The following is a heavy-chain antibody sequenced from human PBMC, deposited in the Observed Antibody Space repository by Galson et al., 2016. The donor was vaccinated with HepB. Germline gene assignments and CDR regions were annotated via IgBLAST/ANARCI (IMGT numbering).Heavy chain of an antibody. CDR1: GYSFTNYW. Sequence: QSGAAVKKPGESLKISCTGSGYSFTNYWVGWVRQMPGIGLEWMGIIHPGESDTRYSPSMEGQVTISADKSISTAYLQWSSLRASDSAIYYCASVTGTTRGDFYNAMDVWGQGTPVTVSS. CDR3: ASVTGTTRGDFYNAMDV. J-gene: IGHJ6*02. D-gene: IGHD1-20*01. CDR2: IHPGESDT. V-gene: IGHV5-51*01.